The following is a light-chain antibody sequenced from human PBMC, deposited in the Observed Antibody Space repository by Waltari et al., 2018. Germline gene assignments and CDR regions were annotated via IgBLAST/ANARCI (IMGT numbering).Light chain of an antibody. Sequence: SYVLTQTPSVSVAPGQTARITCGGNNIGSKSLQWYQQKPGQAPVLVVYDNSDRPSGIPERFSGSNSGNTATLTISRVEAGDEADYYCQVWDITSDHFVFGTGTKVTVL. CDR1: NIGSKS. J-gene: IGLJ1*01. CDR3: QVWDITSDHFV. V-gene: IGLV3-21*02. CDR2: DNS.